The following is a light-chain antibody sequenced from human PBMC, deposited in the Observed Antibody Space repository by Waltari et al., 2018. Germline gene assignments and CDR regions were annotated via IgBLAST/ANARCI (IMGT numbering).Light chain of an antibody. CDR1: SSDVGGYNY. J-gene: IGLJ2*01. Sequence: QSALTQPPSASGSPGQSVTISCTGTSSDVGGYNYVSWYQQHPGKAPKLMIYEVNKRPSGVPYRFSGSKSGNAASLTVSGLQADDDADYFCSSYAGNNNVVFGGGTKLTVL. CDR3: SSYAGNNNVV. CDR2: EVN. V-gene: IGLV2-8*01.